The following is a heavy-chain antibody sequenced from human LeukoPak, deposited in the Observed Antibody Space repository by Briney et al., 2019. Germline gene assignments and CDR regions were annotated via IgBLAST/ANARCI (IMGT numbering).Heavy chain of an antibody. CDR1: GGSFSGYY. D-gene: IGHD6-19*01. CDR2: IYHSGST. J-gene: IGHJ4*02. V-gene: IGHV4-34*01. Sequence: PSETLSLTCAVYGGSFSGYYWSWIRQPPGKGLEWIGYIYHSGSTYYNPSLKSRVTISVDRSKNQFSLKLSSVTAADAAVYYCATSSGWYGRAFDYWGQGTLVTVSS. CDR3: ATSSGWYGRAFDY.